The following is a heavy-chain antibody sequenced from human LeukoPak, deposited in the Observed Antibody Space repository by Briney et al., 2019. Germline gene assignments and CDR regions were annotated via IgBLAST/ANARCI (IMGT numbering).Heavy chain of an antibody. Sequence: ASVEVFCKVSGYTLTELSMHWVRQAPGKGLEWMGGFDPEDGETIYAQKFQGRVTMTEDTSTDTAYMELSSLRSEDTAVYYCATDWPVIAVAGTDYWGQGTLVTVSS. CDR1: GYTLTELS. CDR3: ATDWPVIAVAGTDY. J-gene: IGHJ4*02. CDR2: FDPEDGET. D-gene: IGHD6-19*01. V-gene: IGHV1-24*01.